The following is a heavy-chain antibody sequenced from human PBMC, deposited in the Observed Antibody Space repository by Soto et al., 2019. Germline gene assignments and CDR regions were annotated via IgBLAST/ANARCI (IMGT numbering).Heavy chain of an antibody. J-gene: IGHJ5*02. CDR3: ARERTRGFDL. CDR2: MNPNSGNT. CDR1: GYTFTSYD. Sequence: QEQLVQSGSEVKKPGASVKVSCKASGYTFTSYDINWVRQASGQGLEWMGWMNPNSGNTANAQKFQGRVTMTRNTSIRTAYMELSSLRSEDTAVYYCARERTRGFDLWGQGTLVTVSS. V-gene: IGHV1-8*01.